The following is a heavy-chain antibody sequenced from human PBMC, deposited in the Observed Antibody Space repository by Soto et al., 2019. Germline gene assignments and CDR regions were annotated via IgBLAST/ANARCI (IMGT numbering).Heavy chain of an antibody. Sequence: EVQLVESGGGLVQPGGSLRLSCAASGFTFSSYWMHWVRQDAGKGLLWVSSIKTDGTVTQYADSVKGRVTVSRDNAKNTLYVQMTSLRAEDTAVYYCAKDLCWGQCDYWGQGALVTVSS. D-gene: IGHD3-16*01. J-gene: IGHJ4*02. V-gene: IGHV3-74*03. CDR3: AKDLCWGQCDY. CDR1: GFTFSSYW. CDR2: IKTDGTVT.